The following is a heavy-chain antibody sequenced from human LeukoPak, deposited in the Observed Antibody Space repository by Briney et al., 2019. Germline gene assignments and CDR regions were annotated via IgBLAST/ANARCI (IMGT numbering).Heavy chain of an antibody. D-gene: IGHD6-6*01. CDR3: AKVPAISGSSSSFDY. J-gene: IGHJ4*02. Sequence: GGSLSLSCAVSGFSYSIYAMRWARHARGGGVVWLSVIRVCGGSTYYADSVKGRLTIYRDKSTNTLYLQMNSLRAKYRAVYDCAKVPAISGSSSSFDYWGQGTLVTVSS. CDR1: GFSYSIYA. CDR2: IRVCGGST. V-gene: IGHV3-23*01.